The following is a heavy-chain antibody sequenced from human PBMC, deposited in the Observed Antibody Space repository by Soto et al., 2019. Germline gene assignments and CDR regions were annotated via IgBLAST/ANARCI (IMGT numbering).Heavy chain of an antibody. J-gene: IGHJ6*03. CDR3: ARGEPAAPLPHYYYYMDV. V-gene: IGHV3-74*01. CDR2: INSDGSST. D-gene: IGHD2-2*01. Sequence: EVQLVESGGGLVQPGGSLRLSCAASGFTFSSYWMHWVRQAPGKGLVWVSRINSDGSSTSYADSVKGRFTISRDNAKNTLYLQMNSLRAEDTAVYYCARGEPAAPLPHYYYYMDVWGKGTTVTVSS. CDR1: GFTFSSYW.